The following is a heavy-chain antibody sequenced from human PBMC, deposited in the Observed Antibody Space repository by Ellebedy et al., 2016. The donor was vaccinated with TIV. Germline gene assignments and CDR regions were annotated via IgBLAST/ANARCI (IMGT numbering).Heavy chain of an antibody. V-gene: IGHV1-18*04. D-gene: IGHD2-15*01. CDR3: ARLFCSGGGCFNWFDP. Sequence: ASVKVSCXASGYTFTGYYMHWVRQAPGQGLEWMGWISVYNGKTKIAQNFQDRVTMTTDTSTSTAYMEMRSLRLDDTAVYYCARLFCSGGGCFNWFDPWGQGALVTVSS. CDR1: GYTFTGYY. CDR2: ISVYNGKT. J-gene: IGHJ5*02.